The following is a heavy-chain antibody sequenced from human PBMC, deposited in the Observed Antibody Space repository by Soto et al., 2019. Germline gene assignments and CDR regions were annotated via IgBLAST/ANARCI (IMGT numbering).Heavy chain of an antibody. CDR1: GFTFSSYS. V-gene: IGHV3-21*01. Sequence: EVQLVESGGGLVKPGGSLRLSCAASGFTFSSYSMNWVRQAPGKGLEWVPSISSSSSYIYYADSVKGRFTISRDNAKNSLYLQMNSLRAEDTAVYYCAREGADTAMADEYYYYYGMDVWGQGTTVTVSS. CDR2: ISSSSSYI. J-gene: IGHJ6*02. D-gene: IGHD5-18*01. CDR3: AREGADTAMADEYYYYYGMDV.